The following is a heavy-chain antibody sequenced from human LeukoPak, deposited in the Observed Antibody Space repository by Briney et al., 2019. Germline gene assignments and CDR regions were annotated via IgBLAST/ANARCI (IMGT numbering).Heavy chain of an antibody. CDR1: GFTFSSYW. Sequence: PGGSLRLSCAASGFTFSSYWMSWVRQAPGKGLEWVANIKQDGSEKYYVDSVKGRFTISRDNAKNSLYLQMNSLRAEDTAVYYCARDQSYDILTGYPGYWGQGTLVTVSS. CDR3: ARDQSYDILTGYPGY. CDR2: IKQDGSEK. D-gene: IGHD3-9*01. J-gene: IGHJ4*02. V-gene: IGHV3-7*01.